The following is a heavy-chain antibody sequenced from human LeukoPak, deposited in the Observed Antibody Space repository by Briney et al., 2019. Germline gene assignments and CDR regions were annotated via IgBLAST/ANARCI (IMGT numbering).Heavy chain of an antibody. D-gene: IGHD3-3*01. V-gene: IGHV1-8*01. CDR2: MNPNSGNT. CDR3: ARSRYDFWSGVPNPNDY. Sequence: GASVKVSCKASGYTFTSYDINWVRQATGQGLEWMGWMNPNSGNTGYAQKFQGRVTMTRNASISTAYMELSSLRSEDTAVYYCARSRYDFWSGVPNPNDYWGQGTLVTVSS. CDR1: GYTFTSYD. J-gene: IGHJ4*02.